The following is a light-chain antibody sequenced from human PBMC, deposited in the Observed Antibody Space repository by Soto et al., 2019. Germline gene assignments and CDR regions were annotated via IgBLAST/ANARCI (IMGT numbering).Light chain of an antibody. V-gene: IGKV1-9*01. CDR2: AAS. CDR3: QQLITYPVT. CDR1: QDITSY. Sequence: DIQLTQSPSFLSASVGDRVTLACRASQDITSYLAWYQQKPGKARKLLIYAASTLQSGVPSRFSGSGSGTEFTLTISSLQPEDFATYYCQQLITYPVTFGGGTKVEIK. J-gene: IGKJ4*01.